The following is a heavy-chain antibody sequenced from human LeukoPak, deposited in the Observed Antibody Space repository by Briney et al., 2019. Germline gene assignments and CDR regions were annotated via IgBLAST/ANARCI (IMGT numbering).Heavy chain of an antibody. CDR2: INLNSGST. CDR3: ARDKGGYCSGGSCYRYDHFDY. V-gene: IGHV3-20*03. CDR1: GFTLSSYN. Sequence: GGGLRLSFAAPGFTLSSYNMNRGRPAPREGVGWVSGINLNSGSTGYADSVKGRFTISRDNAKNSLYLQMNSLRAEDTALYYCARDKGGYCSGGSCYRYDHFDYWGQGTLVTVSS. D-gene: IGHD2-15*01. J-gene: IGHJ4*02.